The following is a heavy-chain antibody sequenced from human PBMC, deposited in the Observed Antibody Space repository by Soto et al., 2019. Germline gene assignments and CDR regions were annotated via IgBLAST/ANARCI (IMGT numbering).Heavy chain of an antibody. CDR3: ARVLAYCSSTSFNDY. D-gene: IGHD2-2*01. CDR1: GYTFTNYG. Sequence: GASVKVSCKASGYTFTNYGISWVRQAPGQGLEWMGWISAYSGNTHYAQKLQGRVTMTTDTSTSTVYMELGSLRSDDTAVYYCARVLAYCSSTSFNDYWGQGTLVTVYS. CDR2: ISAYSGNT. V-gene: IGHV1-18*01. J-gene: IGHJ4*02.